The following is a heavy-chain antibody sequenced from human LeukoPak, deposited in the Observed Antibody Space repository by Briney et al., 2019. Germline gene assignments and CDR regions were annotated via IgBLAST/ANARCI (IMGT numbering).Heavy chain of an antibody. CDR3: ARLLDNDSSGYPDTFDI. CDR1: GGSISSHY. D-gene: IGHD3-22*01. CDR2: IYYSVNT. V-gene: IGHV4-59*11. Sequence: SETLSLTCAVPGGSISSHYWSWIRQPPGKGLEWIGYIYYSVNTYYSPSLHSRVTISVDTSKNHFSLKLTSVTAADTAVYYCARLLDNDSSGYPDTFDIWGQGTMVTVSS. J-gene: IGHJ3*02.